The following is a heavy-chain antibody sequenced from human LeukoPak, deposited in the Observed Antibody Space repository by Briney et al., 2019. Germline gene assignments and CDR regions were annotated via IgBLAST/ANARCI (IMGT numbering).Heavy chain of an antibody. D-gene: IGHD1-26*01. J-gene: IGHJ4*02. V-gene: IGHV3-21*01. CDR2: ISSSSYSYT. Sequence: GGSLRLSCAASGFTFSNYSMNWVRQAPGKGLEWVSSISSSSYSYTNYADSVKGRFTISRDNAKNSLYLQMNSLRAEDTAVYYCARGAALGHKFGYWGQGTLVTVSS. CDR3: ARGAALGHKFGY. CDR1: GFTFSNYS.